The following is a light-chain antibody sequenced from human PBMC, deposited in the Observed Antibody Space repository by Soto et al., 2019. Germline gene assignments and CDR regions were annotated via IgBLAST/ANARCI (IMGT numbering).Light chain of an antibody. V-gene: IGLV1-44*01. CDR1: SSNIETTS. CDR2: NYT. CDR3: AAWDDSLKGVV. Sequence: QSVLTQPPSASGAPGQWVTISCSGTSSNIETTSVNWYHQLPGTAPKLLIYNYTQRPSGVPDRFSGYKSGTSASLAISGLQSEDEADYYWAAWDDSLKGVVFGGGTKLTVL. J-gene: IGLJ2*01.